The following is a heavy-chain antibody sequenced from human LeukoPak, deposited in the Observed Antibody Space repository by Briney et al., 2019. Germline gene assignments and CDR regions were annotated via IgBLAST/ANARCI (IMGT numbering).Heavy chain of an antibody. CDR2: ISGSGGST. CDR1: GFTFSSYA. V-gene: IGHV3-23*01. Sequence: GGSLRLSCAASGFTFSSYAMSWVRQAPGKELEWVSAISGSGGSTYYADSVKGRFTISRDNSKNTLYLQMNSLRAEDTAVYYCAKEVWRRTVTTPLDYWGQGTLVTVSS. CDR3: AKEVWRRTVTTPLDY. J-gene: IGHJ4*02. D-gene: IGHD4-17*01.